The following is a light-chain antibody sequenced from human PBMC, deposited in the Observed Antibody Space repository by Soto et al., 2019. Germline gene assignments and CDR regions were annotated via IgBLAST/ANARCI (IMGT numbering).Light chain of an antibody. CDR1: SSDVGNYNY. J-gene: IGLJ2*01. CDR3: SSYTSTGSL. V-gene: IGLV2-14*03. Sequence: QSALTQPASVSGSPGESITISCTGTSSDVGNYNYVSWYQQHPGKAPKLMIYDVSNRPSGVSNRFSGSKSGNTASLTISGLQAEDEAVYYCSSYTSTGSLFGAETKVTV. CDR2: DVS.